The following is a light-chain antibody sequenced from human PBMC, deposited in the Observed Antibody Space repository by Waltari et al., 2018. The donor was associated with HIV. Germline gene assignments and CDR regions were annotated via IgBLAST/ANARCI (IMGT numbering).Light chain of an antibody. CDR1: QSIAFRDGKSY. Sequence: TQSPLSLSVTLGQPAAISCKSNQSIAFRDGKSYLFWYHQRPGHPPRRLLYQVSHRGSGVPGRITGIGSDTDFTLRISRVEAEDAGFYFGMQATSWPHTFGQRTELQI. CDR3: MQATSWPHT. CDR2: QVS. J-gene: IGKJ2*01. V-gene: IGKV2-30*01.